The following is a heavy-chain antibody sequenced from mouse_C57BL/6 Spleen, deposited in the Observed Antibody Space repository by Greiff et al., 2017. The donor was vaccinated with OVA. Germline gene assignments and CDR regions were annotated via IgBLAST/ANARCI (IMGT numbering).Heavy chain of an antibody. J-gene: IGHJ4*01. CDR3: ASHYYGSSYGYYAMDY. CDR1: GFSLTSYA. V-gene: IGHV2-9-1*01. D-gene: IGHD1-1*01. CDR2: IWTGGGT. Sequence: VMLVESGPGLVAPSQSLSITCTVSGFSLTSYAISWVRQPPGKGLEWLGVIWTGGGTNYNSAPKSRLSISKDNSKSQVFLKMNSLQTDDTARYYCASHYYGSSYGYYAMDYWGQGTSVTVSS.